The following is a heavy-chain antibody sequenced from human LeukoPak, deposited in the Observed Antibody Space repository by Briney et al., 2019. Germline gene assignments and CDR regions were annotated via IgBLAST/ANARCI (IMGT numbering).Heavy chain of an antibody. Sequence: PSETLSLTCTVSGGSISSYYWSWIRQPPGEGLEWIGYIYYSGSTNYNPSLKSRVTISVDTSKNQFSLKLSSVTAADTAVYYCARFSESSPLYYYYGMDVWGQGTTVTVSS. D-gene: IGHD3-3*02. CDR3: ARFSESSPLYYYYGMDV. CDR2: IYYSGST. V-gene: IGHV4-59*01. J-gene: IGHJ6*02. CDR1: GGSISSYY.